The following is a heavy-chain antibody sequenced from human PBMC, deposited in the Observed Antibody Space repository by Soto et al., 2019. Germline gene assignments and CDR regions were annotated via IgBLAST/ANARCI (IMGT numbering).Heavy chain of an antibody. J-gene: IGHJ4*02. CDR3: ARDYSMVVVVPGY. Sequence: PGGSLRLSCAASGLTFSSYAMSWVRQTPGKGLEWVSAIRDGGSSEYYADSVKGRFTISRDNSKNTLYLQMNSLRAEDTAVYYCARDYSMVVVVPGYWGQGTLVTVSS. D-gene: IGHD3-22*01. CDR2: IRDGGSSE. V-gene: IGHV3-23*01. CDR1: GLTFSSYA.